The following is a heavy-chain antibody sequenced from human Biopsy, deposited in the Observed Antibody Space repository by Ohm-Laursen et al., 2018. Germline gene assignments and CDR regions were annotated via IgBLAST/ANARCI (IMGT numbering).Heavy chain of an antibody. CDR2: IFYCGST. Sequence: SDTLSLTCTVSGGSISNNNYYWGWIRQPPGKGLEWIGSIFYCGSTHYKPSLKSRVNISVDTPKNQFSGKLNSVTAADTAVYYCARDYDTSGYYYVSWGQGTLVTVSS. D-gene: IGHD3-22*01. CDR3: ARDYDTSGYYYVS. CDR1: GGSISNNNYY. V-gene: IGHV4-39*01. J-gene: IGHJ5*02.